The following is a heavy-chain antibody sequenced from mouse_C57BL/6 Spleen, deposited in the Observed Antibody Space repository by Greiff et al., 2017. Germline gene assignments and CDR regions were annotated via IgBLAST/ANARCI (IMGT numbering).Heavy chain of an antibody. D-gene: IGHD2-5*01. CDR1: GYTFTDYY. CDR2: INPYNGGT. V-gene: IGHV1-19*01. CDR3: ARKVTTGYFDY. J-gene: IGHJ2*01. Sequence: VQLKESGPVLVKPGASVKMSCKASGYTFTDYYMNWVKQSHGKSLEWIGVINPYNGGTSYNQKFKGKATLTVDKSSSTAYMELNSLTSEDSAVYYCARKVTTGYFDYWGQGTTLTVSS.